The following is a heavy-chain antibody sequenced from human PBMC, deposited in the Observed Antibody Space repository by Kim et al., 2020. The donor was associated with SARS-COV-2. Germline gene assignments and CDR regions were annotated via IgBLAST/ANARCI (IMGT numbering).Heavy chain of an antibody. Sequence: SGPTLVNPTQTLTLTCTFSGFSLSTSGMCVSWIRQPPGKALEWLALIDWDDDKYYSTSLKTRLTISKDTSKNQVVLTMTNMDPVDTATYYCARITSDYGGNSPYYYGMDVWGQGTTVTVSS. CDR1: GFSLSTSGMC. D-gene: IGHD4-17*01. CDR2: IDWDDDK. J-gene: IGHJ6*02. CDR3: ARITSDYGGNSPYYYGMDV. V-gene: IGHV2-70*01.